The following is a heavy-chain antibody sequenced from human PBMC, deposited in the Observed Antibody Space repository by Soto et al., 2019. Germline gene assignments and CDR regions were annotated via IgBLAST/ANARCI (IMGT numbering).Heavy chain of an antibody. CDR2: ISSSSSYI. J-gene: IGHJ6*02. Sequence: GGSLRLSCAASGFTFSSYSMNWVRQAPGKGLEWVSSISSSSSYIYYADSVKGRFTISRDNAKNSLYLQMNSLRAEDKAVYYCARNSPHSSWYLDYYYYGMDVWGQGTTVTVSS. CDR1: GFTFSSYS. V-gene: IGHV3-21*01. CDR3: ARNSPHSSWYLDYYYYGMDV. D-gene: IGHD6-13*01.